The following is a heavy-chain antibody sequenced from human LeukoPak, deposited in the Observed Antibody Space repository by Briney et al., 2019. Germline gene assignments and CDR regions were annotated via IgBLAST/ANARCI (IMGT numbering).Heavy chain of an antibody. V-gene: IGHV3-21*01. CDR2: ISSSSSYI. CDR3: ARDLSGIAARFQF. D-gene: IGHD6-6*01. CDR1: GFTFSSYG. J-gene: IGHJ4*02. Sequence: GGSLRLSCAASGFTFSSYGMHWVRQAPGKGLEWVSSISSSSSYIYYADSVKGRFTISRDNTKNSLYLQMNSLRAEDTAVYYCARDLSGIAARFQFWGQGTLVTVSS.